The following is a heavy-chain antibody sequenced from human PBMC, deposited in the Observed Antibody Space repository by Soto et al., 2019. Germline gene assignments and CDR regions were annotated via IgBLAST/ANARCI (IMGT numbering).Heavy chain of an antibody. V-gene: IGHV1-18*01. CDR3: EIVECGSSACLYYFDY. CDR1: GYTFTTYG. J-gene: IGHJ4*02. D-gene: IGHD6-6*01. Sequence: QVQLVQSGAEVKKPWASVKVSCKASGYTFTTYGINLVRQAPGQGLDWMGWISAYNGNTRYAQKLPGGVTMTTDTSTTTAYIELRSLRSDDTAVYYCEIVECGSSACLYYFDYWGQGTLVTVSS. CDR2: ISAYNGNT.